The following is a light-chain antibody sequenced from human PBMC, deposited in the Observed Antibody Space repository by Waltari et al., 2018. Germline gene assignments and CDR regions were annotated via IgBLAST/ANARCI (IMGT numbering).Light chain of an antibody. V-gene: IGLV3-10*01. CDR3: YSGDDSGNQEV. J-gene: IGLJ2*01. CDR1: ALPKKY. CDR2: EDT. Sequence: SSELTQPPSVSVSPGQTARTTCPGAALPKKYVYWYQQNSGQAPVLVIYEDTERPSGIPERCSGSSSGTMATLTISGAQVEDEADYYCYSGDDSGNQEVFGGGTKLTVL.